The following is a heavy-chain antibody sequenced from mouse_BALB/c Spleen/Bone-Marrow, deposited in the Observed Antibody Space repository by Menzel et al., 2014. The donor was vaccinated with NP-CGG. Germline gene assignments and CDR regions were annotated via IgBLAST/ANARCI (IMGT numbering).Heavy chain of an antibody. Sequence: VHLVESGAELVRPGTSVKVSCKASGYAFTNYLIEWIKQRPGQGLEWIGVINPGSGGTNYNEKFKDKATLTSDKSSSTAYMELSSLTSEDSAVYYCAKGGNYRYDFDYWGQGTTLTVSS. V-gene: IGHV1-54*01. CDR3: AKGGNYRYDFDY. J-gene: IGHJ2*01. D-gene: IGHD2-14*01. CDR1: GYAFTNYL. CDR2: INPGSGGT.